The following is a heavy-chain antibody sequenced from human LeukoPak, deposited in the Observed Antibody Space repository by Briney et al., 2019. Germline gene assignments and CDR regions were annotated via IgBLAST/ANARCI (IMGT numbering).Heavy chain of an antibody. V-gene: IGHV3-21*01. D-gene: IGHD2-2*01. CDR3: ARDYCSSTSCLFDY. J-gene: IGHJ4*02. CDR2: ISSSSSYI. CDR1: GFTFSSYS. Sequence: GGSLRLSCAASGFTFSSYSMNWVRQAPGKGLEWVSSISSSSSYIYYADSVKGRFTISRDNAKNSLYLQMNSLRAEDTAVYYCARDYCSSTSCLFDYWGQGTLVTVSS.